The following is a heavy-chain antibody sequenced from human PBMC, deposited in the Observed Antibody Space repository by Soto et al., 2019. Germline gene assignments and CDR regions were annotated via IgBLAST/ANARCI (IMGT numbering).Heavy chain of an antibody. Sequence: GTRRPPCAASGFTFSSYWMHWVRQAPGKGLVWVSRINSDGSSTSYADSVKGRFTISRDNAKNTLYLQMNSLRAEDTAVYYCARDLKAAMPEFDYWGQGNLVTV. CDR2: INSDGSST. J-gene: IGHJ4*02. D-gene: IGHD2-2*01. CDR1: GFTFSSYW. V-gene: IGHV3-74*01. CDR3: ARDLKAAMPEFDY.